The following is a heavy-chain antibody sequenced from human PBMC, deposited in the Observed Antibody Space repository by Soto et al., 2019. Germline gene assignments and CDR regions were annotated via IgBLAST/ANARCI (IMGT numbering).Heavy chain of an antibody. CDR3: ARVDYYDSSGSLAFDI. Sequence: SETLSLTCTVSGGTISSGGYYWSWIRQHPGKGLEWIGYIYYSGSTYYNPSLKSRVTISVDTSKNQFSLKLSSVTAADTAVYYCARVDYYDSSGSLAFDIWGQGTMVTVSS. CDR1: GGTISSGGYY. J-gene: IGHJ3*02. D-gene: IGHD3-22*01. CDR2: IYYSGST. V-gene: IGHV4-31*03.